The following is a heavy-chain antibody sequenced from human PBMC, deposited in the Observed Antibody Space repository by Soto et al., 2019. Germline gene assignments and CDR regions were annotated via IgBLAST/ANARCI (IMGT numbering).Heavy chain of an antibody. CDR1: GFSFNTYA. V-gene: IGHV3-23*01. Sequence: EVQLLESGGGLVQPGGSLGLSCAASGFSFNTYAMTWVRQAPGRGLEWVSTIAVSAGSTYYADSVKGRFTVSRDNSMNTLYLQMNSLRADDTAVYYCAKALTVASLGWFDPWGQGTLVTVSS. J-gene: IGHJ5*02. CDR3: AKALTVASLGWFDP. D-gene: IGHD4-17*01. CDR2: IAVSAGST.